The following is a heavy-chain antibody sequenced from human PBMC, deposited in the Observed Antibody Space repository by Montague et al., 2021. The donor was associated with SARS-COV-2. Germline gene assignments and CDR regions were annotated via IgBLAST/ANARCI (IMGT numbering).Heavy chain of an antibody. CDR1: GGSITDYD. Sequence: SETLSLTCTVSGGSITDYDWTWIRQPPGKGLEWIGHIDYSGRTNYNPSFKGRGTLSIDTSKNHFSLKLNSVAAADTAVYFCAREMGDDGIGYRPRGWFDPWGQGTLVTVSS. CDR3: AREMGDDGIGYRPRGWFDP. D-gene: IGHD3-22*01. CDR2: IDYSGRT. V-gene: IGHV4-59*01. J-gene: IGHJ5*02.